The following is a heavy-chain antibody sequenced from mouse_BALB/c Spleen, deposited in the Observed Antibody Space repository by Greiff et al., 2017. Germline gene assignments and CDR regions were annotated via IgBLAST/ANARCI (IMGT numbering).Heavy chain of an antibody. V-gene: IGHV5-4*02. D-gene: IGHD2-1*01. CDR2: ISDGGSYT. CDR1: GFTFSDYY. CDR3: ARDGNYLYAMDY. Sequence: EVQGVESGGGLVKPGGSLKLSCAASGFTFSDYYMYWVRQTPEKRLEWVATISDGGSYTYYPDSVKGRFTISRDNAKNNLYLQMSSLKSEDTAMYYCARDGNYLYAMDYWGQGTSVTVSS. J-gene: IGHJ4*01.